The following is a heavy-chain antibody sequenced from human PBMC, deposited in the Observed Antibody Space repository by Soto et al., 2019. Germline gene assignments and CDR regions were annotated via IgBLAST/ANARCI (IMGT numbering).Heavy chain of an antibody. CDR1: GGSFSGYY. Sequence: SETLSLTCAVYGGSFSGYYWSWIRQPPGKGLEWIGEINHSGSTNYNPSLKSRVTISVDTSKNQFSLKLSSVTAADTAVYYCARGPRKLPRSSYYYYYYMDVWGKGTTVTVSS. D-gene: IGHD2-21*01. CDR3: ARGPRKLPRSSYYYYYYMDV. V-gene: IGHV4-34*01. CDR2: INHSGST. J-gene: IGHJ6*03.